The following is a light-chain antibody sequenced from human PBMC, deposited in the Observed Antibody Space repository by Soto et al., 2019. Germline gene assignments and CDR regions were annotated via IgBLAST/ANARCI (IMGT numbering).Light chain of an antibody. CDR2: GAS. CDR3: QQYIDWPWT. CDR1: QSISRN. Sequence: EIVMTQSPVTLSVSPGERATLSCRASQSISRNLAWYQQRPGQAPRLLISGASDRATGIPARFSGSGSETDFTLTISSLQSEDFAVYFCQQYIDWPWTFGQGTQVE. J-gene: IGKJ1*01. V-gene: IGKV3-15*01.